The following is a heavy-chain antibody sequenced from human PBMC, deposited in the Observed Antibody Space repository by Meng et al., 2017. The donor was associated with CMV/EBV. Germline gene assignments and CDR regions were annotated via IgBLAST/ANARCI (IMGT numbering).Heavy chain of an antibody. J-gene: IGHJ4*02. V-gene: IGHV3-30*04. CDR2: ISYDGSNK. CDR1: GFTFSSYA. Sequence: GESLKISCAASGFTFSSYAMHWVRQAPGKGLECVAVISYDGSNKYYADSVKGRFTISRDNSKNTLYLQMNSLRAEDTAVYYCARGSTDDNSWYYYWGQGTLVTVSS. CDR3: ARGSTDDNSWYYY. D-gene: IGHD6-13*01.